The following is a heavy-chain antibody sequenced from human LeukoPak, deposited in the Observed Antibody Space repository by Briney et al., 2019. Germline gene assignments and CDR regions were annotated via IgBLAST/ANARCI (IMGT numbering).Heavy chain of an antibody. V-gene: IGHV3-23*01. J-gene: IGHJ4*02. Sequence: PGGSLRISCAASGFTFSSYAMSWVRQAPGKGLEWVSAISGSGGSTYYADSVKGRFTISRDNSKNTLYLQMNSLRAEDTAVYYCAKSYDSSGYPYYFDYWGQGTLVTVSS. D-gene: IGHD3-22*01. CDR3: AKSYDSSGYPYYFDY. CDR2: ISGSGGST. CDR1: GFTFSSYA.